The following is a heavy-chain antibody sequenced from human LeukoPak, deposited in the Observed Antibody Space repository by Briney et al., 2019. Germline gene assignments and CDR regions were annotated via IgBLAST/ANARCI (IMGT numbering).Heavy chain of an antibody. J-gene: IGHJ4*02. V-gene: IGHV1-8*03. CDR1: GYTFTSYD. D-gene: IGHD1-26*01. Sequence: ASVKVSCKASGYTFTSYDINWVRQATGRGLEWVGWMNPNSGNTGYAQKFQGIFTINRNTSRSTAYMELSSLRSEDRAVYYCARGKGGSFYPNVFDYGGQGTLVTVSS. CDR2: MNPNSGNT. CDR3: ARGKGGSFYPNVFDY.